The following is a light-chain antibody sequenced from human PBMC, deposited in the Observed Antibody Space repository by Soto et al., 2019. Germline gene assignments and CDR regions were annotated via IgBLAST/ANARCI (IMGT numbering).Light chain of an antibody. J-gene: IGKJ1*01. Sequence: ETVLTQFPGTLSLSPGERATLSCRASQRLSSSYLAWYQQRPGQAPRLLIYGASSRATGIPDRFSGSGSGTDFTLIITRLEPEDSAVYYCQQYDSLPATFGQGTRVEIK. CDR3: QQYDSLPAT. V-gene: IGKV3-20*01. CDR2: GAS. CDR1: QRLSSSY.